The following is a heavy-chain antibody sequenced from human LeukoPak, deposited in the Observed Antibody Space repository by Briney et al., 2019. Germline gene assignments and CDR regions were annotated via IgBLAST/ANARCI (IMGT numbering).Heavy chain of an antibody. J-gene: IGHJ4*02. CDR2: IYYSGST. Sequence: SETLSLTCTVSGGSISSYYWSWIRQPPGKGLEWIGYIYYSGSTNYNPSLKSRVTISVDTSKNQFSLKLSSVTAADTAVYYCARGDQYSSSWYDGGYFDYWGQGTLVTVSS. V-gene: IGHV4-59*08. CDR3: ARGDQYSSSWYDGGYFDY. D-gene: IGHD6-13*01. CDR1: GGSISSYY.